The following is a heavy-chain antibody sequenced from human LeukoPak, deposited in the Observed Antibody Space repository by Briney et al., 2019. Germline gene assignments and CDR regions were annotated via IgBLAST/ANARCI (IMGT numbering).Heavy chain of an antibody. CDR2: MNPNSGNT. D-gene: IGHD4-17*01. Sequence: ASVKVSYKASGYTFTSYDINWVRQATGQGLEWMGWMNPNSGNTGYAQKFQGRVTMTRNTSISTAYMELSSLRSEDTAVYYCARDVYGDYVFDYWGQGALVTVSS. J-gene: IGHJ4*02. CDR1: GYTFTSYD. CDR3: ARDVYGDYVFDY. V-gene: IGHV1-8*01.